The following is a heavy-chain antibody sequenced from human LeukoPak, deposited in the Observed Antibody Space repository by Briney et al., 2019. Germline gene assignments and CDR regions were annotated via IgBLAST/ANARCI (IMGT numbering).Heavy chain of an antibody. CDR3: ARDRVAPGYYYYYMDV. CDR1: GFTFSDYY. V-gene: IGHV3-11*04. CDR2: ISSSGSTI. D-gene: IGHD3-10*01. J-gene: IGHJ6*03. Sequence: PGGSLRLSCAASGFTFSDYYMSWIRQAPGKGLEWVSYISSSGSTIYYADSVKGRFTISRDNAKNSLFLQMNSLRAEDTAVYYCARDRVAPGYYYYYMDVWGKGTTVTVSS.